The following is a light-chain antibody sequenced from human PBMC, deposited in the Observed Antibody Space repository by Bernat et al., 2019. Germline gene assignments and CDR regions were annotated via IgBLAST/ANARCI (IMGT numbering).Light chain of an antibody. CDR2: AAS. J-gene: IGKJ3*01. Sequence: DIQMTQSPSSLSASVGDRVTITCRASQSISSYLNWYQQKPEKAPKLLIYAASSLQSGVPSRFSGSGSGTDFTLTISSLQPEDFATYYCQQSYSTPDGTFGPGTKVDIK. CDR3: QQSYSTPDGT. V-gene: IGKV1-39*01. CDR1: QSISSY.